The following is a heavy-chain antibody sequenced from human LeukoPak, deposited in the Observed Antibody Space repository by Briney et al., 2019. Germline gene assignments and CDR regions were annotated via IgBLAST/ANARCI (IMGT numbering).Heavy chain of an antibody. CDR3: AKGGFDY. CDR1: GFTFTSYA. V-gene: IGHV3-30*02. J-gene: IGHJ4*02. CDR2: IRYDGSNK. Sequence: GGSLRLSCAASGFTFTSYAMSWVRRAPGKGLEWVAFIRYDGSNKYYADSVKGRFTISRDNSKNTLYLQMNSLRAEDTAVYYCAKGGFDYWGQGTLVTVSS.